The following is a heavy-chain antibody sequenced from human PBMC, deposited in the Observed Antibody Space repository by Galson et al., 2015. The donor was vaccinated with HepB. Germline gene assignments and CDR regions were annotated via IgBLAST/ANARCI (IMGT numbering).Heavy chain of an antibody. CDR3: ARGRATAMVSHFLN. D-gene: IGHD5-18*01. CDR2: ISYDGSNK. CDR1: GFTFSSYG. Sequence: SLRLSCAASGFTFSSYGMHWVRQAPGKGLEWVAVISYDGSNKYYADSVKGRFTISRDNAKNSLYLQMNSLRAEDTAVYYCARGRATAMVSHFLNWGQGTLVTVSS. V-gene: IGHV3-30*03. J-gene: IGHJ4*02.